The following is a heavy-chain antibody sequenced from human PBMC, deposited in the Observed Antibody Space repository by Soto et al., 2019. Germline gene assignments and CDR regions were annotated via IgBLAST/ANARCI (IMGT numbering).Heavy chain of an antibody. Sequence: GGSLRLSSGASGFTFISYAMSWVRHVPEKGLEWISSISGSGANTWYAGSVQGRFIISRDNSKSTVSLHMSSLRVEDTAIYYCARHRATFGSSGQGTLFTVSS. D-gene: IGHD1-26*01. CDR2: ISGSGANT. CDR3: ARHRATFGS. CDR1: GFTFISYA. V-gene: IGHV3-23*01. J-gene: IGHJ4*02.